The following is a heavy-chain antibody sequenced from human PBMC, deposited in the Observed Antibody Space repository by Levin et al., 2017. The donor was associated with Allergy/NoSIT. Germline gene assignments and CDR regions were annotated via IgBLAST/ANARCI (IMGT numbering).Heavy chain of an antibody. J-gene: IGHJ4*02. CDR1: GFTFSSYA. CDR2: ISGSGGST. D-gene: IGHD2-21*02. Sequence: GGSLRLSCAASGFTFSSYAMSWVRQAPGKGLEWVSAISGSGGSTYNADSVKGRFTISRDSSKNTLYLQMNSLRAEDTAVYYCAKDLAYCGGDCYSAHYYFDYWGQGTLVTVSS. CDR3: AKDLAYCGGDCYSAHYYFDY. V-gene: IGHV3-23*01.